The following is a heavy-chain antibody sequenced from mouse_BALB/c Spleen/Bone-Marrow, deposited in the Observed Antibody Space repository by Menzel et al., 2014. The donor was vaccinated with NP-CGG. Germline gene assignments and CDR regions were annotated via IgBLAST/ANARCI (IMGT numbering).Heavy chain of an antibody. D-gene: IGHD1-1*01. Sequence: DVKLQESGAELVKPGASVKLSCTASGFNIKDTYMHWVKRRPEQGLEWIGRIDPANGNTKYDPKFQGKATITADTSSNTAYLQLSSLTSEDTAVYYCASYYYGSSLFAYWGQGTLVTVSA. CDR3: ASYYYGSSLFAY. J-gene: IGHJ3*01. V-gene: IGHV14-3*02. CDR2: IDPANGNT. CDR1: GFNIKDTY.